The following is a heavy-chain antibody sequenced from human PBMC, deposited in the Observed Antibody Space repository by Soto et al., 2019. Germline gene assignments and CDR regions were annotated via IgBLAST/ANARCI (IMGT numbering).Heavy chain of an antibody. V-gene: IGHV1-24*01. CDR3: ATGPSGSVRRVIMTFDY. CDR2: FDPEDGET. J-gene: IGHJ4*02. Sequence: ASVKVSCKVSGYTLTELSMHWVRQAPGKGLEWMGGFDPEDGETIYAQKFQGRVTMTEDTSTDTAYMELSSLRSEDTAVYYCATGPSGSVRRVIMTFDYWGQGTLVTVSS. D-gene: IGHD3-10*01. CDR1: GYTLTELS.